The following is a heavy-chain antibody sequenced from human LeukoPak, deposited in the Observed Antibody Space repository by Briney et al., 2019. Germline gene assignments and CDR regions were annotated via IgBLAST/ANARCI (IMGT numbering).Heavy chain of an antibody. V-gene: IGHV3-64*01. D-gene: IGHD5-12*01. CDR1: GFTFSSYA. J-gene: IGHJ6*03. CDR2: ISSNGGST. Sequence: PGGSLRLSCAASGFTFSSYAMHWVRQAPGKGLEYVSAISSNGGSTYYANSVKGRFTISRDNSKNTLYLQMGSLRAEDVAVYYCARVAVEWLPEDYYYMDVWGKGTTVTISS. CDR3: ARVAVEWLPEDYYYMDV.